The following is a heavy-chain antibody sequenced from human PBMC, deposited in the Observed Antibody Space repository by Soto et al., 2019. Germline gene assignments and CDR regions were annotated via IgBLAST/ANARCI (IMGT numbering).Heavy chain of an antibody. J-gene: IGHJ4*02. V-gene: IGHV3-7*01. Sequence: GGSLRLSCASSVFTFSRYWMSWVRQVPGKGLEWVANIKQDGSEKYYVDSVKGRFTVSRDNAKNSLYLQMNSLRAEDTAVYYCLVAADIECWGQGTLVIGSS. CDR3: LVAADIEC. CDR1: VFTFSRYW. D-gene: IGHD6-13*01. CDR2: IKQDGSEK.